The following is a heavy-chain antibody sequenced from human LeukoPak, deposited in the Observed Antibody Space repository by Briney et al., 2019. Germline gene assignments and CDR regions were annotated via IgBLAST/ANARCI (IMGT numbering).Heavy chain of an antibody. CDR2: MNPNSGNT. CDR1: GYTFTGYD. D-gene: IGHD3-10*01. Sequence: GASVKVSCKASGYTFTGYDINWVRQATGQGLEWMGWMNPNSGNTGYAQKFQGRVTMTRNTSISTAYMELSSLRSEDTAVYYCARTMVRGVISAYDYGMDVWGQGTTVTVSS. CDR3: ARTMVRGVISAYDYGMDV. V-gene: IGHV1-8*01. J-gene: IGHJ6*02.